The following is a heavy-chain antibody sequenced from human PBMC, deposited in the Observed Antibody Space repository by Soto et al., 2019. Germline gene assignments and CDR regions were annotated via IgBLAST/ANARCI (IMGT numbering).Heavy chain of an antibody. D-gene: IGHD5-12*01. J-gene: IGHJ6*03. Sequence: QVQLVQSGAEVRKPGASVTVSCRSSGDSFNDYYIHWVRQAPEQGFEWMGWINPNGGVTKYAQKFQGWVSMTRDTSIRTVYIQLSRLRSDDTAVYYCARESGGATATLDYYYFYMDVWGTGTTVTVSS. CDR3: ARESGGATATLDYYYFYMDV. CDR2: INPNGGVT. V-gene: IGHV1-2*04. CDR1: GDSFNDYY.